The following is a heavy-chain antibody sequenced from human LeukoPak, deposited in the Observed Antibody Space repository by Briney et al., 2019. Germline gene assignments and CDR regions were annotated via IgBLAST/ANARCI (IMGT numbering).Heavy chain of an antibody. D-gene: IGHD1-26*01. V-gene: IGHV4-59*01. CDR1: GGSISNNY. J-gene: IGHJ4*02. CDR3: ARGLGGSFDGNYFDY. Sequence: PSEPLSITCSVAGGSISNNYWSWIRQPPGKGLGWIGYSYYNGIIYYNPPLASRVSISVDTSKNQFSLRLKSLTAADTAVYYCARGLGGSFDGNYFDYWGPGILVTVSS. CDR2: SYYNGII.